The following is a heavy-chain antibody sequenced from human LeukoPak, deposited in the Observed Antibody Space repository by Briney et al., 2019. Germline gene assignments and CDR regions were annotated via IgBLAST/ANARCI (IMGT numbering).Heavy chain of an antibody. CDR3: ARDPGYSYGRRYDAFDI. Sequence: SETLSLTCAAYGGSFSGYYWSWIRQPPGKGLEWIGEINHSGSTNYNPSLKSRVTISVDTSKNQFSLKLSSVTAADTAVYYCARDPGYSYGRRYDAFDIWGQGTMVTVSS. CDR2: INHSGST. CDR1: GGSFSGYY. D-gene: IGHD5-18*01. J-gene: IGHJ3*02. V-gene: IGHV4-34*01.